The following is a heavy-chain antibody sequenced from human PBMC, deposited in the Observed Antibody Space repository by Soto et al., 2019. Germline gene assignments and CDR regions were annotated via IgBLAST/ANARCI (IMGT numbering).Heavy chain of an antibody. J-gene: IGHJ5*02. CDR2: IIPIFGTA. CDR3: ARATIACSSTSCYVGWFDP. Sequence: ASVKVSCKASGGTFSSYAISWVRQAPGQGLEWMGGIIPIFGTANYAQKFQGRVTITADESTSTAYMELSSLRSEDTAVYYCARATIACSSTSCYVGWFDPWGQGTLVTVSS. D-gene: IGHD2-2*01. CDR1: GGTFSSYA. V-gene: IGHV1-69*13.